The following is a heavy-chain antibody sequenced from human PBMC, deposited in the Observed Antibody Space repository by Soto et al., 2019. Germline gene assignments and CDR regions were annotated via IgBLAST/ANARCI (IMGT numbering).Heavy chain of an antibody. CDR3: ARDGRGGWYLCENV. V-gene: IGHV1-69*12. Sequence: QVQLVQSGAEVKKPGSSVKVSCKASGGTFSSYAISWVRQAPGQGLEWMGGIIPIFGTANYAQKFQGRVTITADESTSTAYMELSSLRSEDTAVYYCARDGRGGWYLCENVWGQGTTVTVSS. D-gene: IGHD6-19*01. J-gene: IGHJ6*02. CDR1: GGTFSSYA. CDR2: IIPIFGTA.